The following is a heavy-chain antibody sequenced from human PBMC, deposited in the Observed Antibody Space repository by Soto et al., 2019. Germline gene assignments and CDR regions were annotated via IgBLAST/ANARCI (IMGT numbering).Heavy chain of an antibody. J-gene: IGHJ6*02. V-gene: IGHV1-18*01. CDR1: GYSFTAYG. D-gene: IGHD3-3*01. Sequence: QVQVVQSGDEVKETGASVRVSCKTSGYSFTAYGISWVRQAPGQGLEWMGWISCYNGKTKYAQKVQGRVTMTTDTATSTAEMEGRSLRADDTAIYYCARDAPPPELRFLEWHNYDYNGMDVWGQGTTVTVSS. CDR2: ISCYNGKT. CDR3: ARDAPPPELRFLEWHNYDYNGMDV.